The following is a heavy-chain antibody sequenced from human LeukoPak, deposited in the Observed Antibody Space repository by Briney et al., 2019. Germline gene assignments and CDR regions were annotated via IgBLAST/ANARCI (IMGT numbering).Heavy chain of an antibody. V-gene: IGHV4-30-4*08. CDR3: ARVVVPAAIPYFDY. Sequence: SETLSLTCTVSGGSISSGDYYWSWIRQPPGKDLEWIGYIYYSGSTYYNPSLKSRVTISVDTSKNQFSLKLSSVTAADTAVYYCARVVVPAAIPYFDYWGQGTLVTVSS. D-gene: IGHD2-2*01. CDR1: GGSISSGDYY. CDR2: IYYSGST. J-gene: IGHJ4*02.